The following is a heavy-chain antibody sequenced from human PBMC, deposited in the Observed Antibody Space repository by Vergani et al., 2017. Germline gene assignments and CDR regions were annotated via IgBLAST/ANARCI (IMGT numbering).Heavy chain of an antibody. CDR3: AKDHWYSGSYSEFDY. Sequence: VQLVESGGGVVQPGRSLRLSCAASGFTFSSYAMHWVRQAPGKGLEWVAVISYDGSNKYYADSVKGRFTISRDNSKNTLYLQMNSLRAEDTAVYYCAKDHWYSGSYSEFDYWGQGTLVTVSS. V-gene: IGHV3-30*04. CDR2: ISYDGSNK. CDR1: GFTFSSYA. J-gene: IGHJ4*02. D-gene: IGHD1-26*01.